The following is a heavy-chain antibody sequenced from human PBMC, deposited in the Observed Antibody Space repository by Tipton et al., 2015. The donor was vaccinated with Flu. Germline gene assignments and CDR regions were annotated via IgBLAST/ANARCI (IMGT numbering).Heavy chain of an antibody. D-gene: IGHD4-23*01. CDR1: GYSFTSYW. J-gene: IGHJ4*02. V-gene: IGHV5-51*03. CDR2: IYPGDSNT. CDR3: VRLADGGNEPGDY. Sequence: QLVQFGAEVKKPGESLKISCKGSGYSFTSYWIGWVRQMPGNGLEWMGLIYPGDSNTRYSPSFQGQVTISADKSISTAYMQWSSLKASDTAMYYCVRLADGGNEPGDYWGQGTLVTVSS.